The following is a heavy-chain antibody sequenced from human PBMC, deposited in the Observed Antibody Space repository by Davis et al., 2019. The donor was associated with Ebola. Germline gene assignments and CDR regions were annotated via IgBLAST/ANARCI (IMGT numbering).Heavy chain of an antibody. J-gene: IGHJ5*02. D-gene: IGHD1-26*01. V-gene: IGHV4-34*01. CDR2: INHSGST. Sequence: PSETLSLTCAVYGGSFSGYYWSWIRQPPGKGLEWIGEINHSGSTNYNPSLKSRVTISVDTSKNQFSLKLGSMTAADTAAYYCARLGGLLGWFDPWGQGTLVTVSS. CDR1: GGSFSGYY. CDR3: ARLGGLLGWFDP.